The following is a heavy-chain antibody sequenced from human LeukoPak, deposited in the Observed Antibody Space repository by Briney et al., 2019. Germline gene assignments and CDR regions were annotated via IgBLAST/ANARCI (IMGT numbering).Heavy chain of an antibody. CDR1: GGSISGYF. D-gene: IGHD3-3*01. CDR3: ARVGGRTIFGVDNYAYYMDV. CDR2: IYSSGST. J-gene: IGHJ6*03. V-gene: IGHV4-4*07. Sequence: SETLSLTCTVSGGSISGYFWAWIRRPAGKGLEWIGRIYSSGSTNYNLSLKSRVTMSVDTSKNQFSLRLSSVTAADTAVYYCARVGGRTIFGVDNYAYYMDVWGKGTTVTVSS.